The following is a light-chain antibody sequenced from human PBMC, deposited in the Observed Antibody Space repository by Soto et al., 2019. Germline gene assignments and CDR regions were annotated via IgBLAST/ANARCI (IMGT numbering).Light chain of an antibody. V-gene: IGLV1-44*01. Sequence: QSALTQTPSASVTPQPRVSIPCSGSRSHIGDNTVNRYEFVPGTAPKLLIYANNRLPSGVPGRFAGSKADTSASLDINGLQSEDETDYYCASWYESLNGYVFGSGTKVTVL. CDR3: ASWYESLNGYV. J-gene: IGLJ1*01. CDR1: RSHIGDNT. CDR2: ANN.